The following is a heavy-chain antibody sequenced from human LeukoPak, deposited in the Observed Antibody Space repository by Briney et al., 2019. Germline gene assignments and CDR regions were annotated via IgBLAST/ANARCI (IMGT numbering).Heavy chain of an antibody. V-gene: IGHV3-23*01. CDR1: GFTFSSYA. J-gene: IGHJ4*02. CDR3: AKGSGGYSGYDSSDYFDY. Sequence: GGSLRLSCAASGFTFSSYAMSWVRQAPGKGLEWVSAISGSGGSTYYAGSVKGRFTISRDNSKNTLYLQMNSLRAEDTAVYYCAKGSGGYSGYDSSDYFDYWGQGTLVTVSS. D-gene: IGHD5-12*01. CDR2: ISGSGGST.